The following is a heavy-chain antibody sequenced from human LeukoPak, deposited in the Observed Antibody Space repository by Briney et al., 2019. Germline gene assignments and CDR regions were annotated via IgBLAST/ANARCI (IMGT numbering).Heavy chain of an antibody. CDR3: ARLYYYDSSGYYNDY. D-gene: IGHD3-22*01. V-gene: IGHV3-11*03. Sequence: GGSLRLSCAASGFTFSDYYMIWIRQAPGKGLEWVSYISDSSSHTNYADSVKGRFTISRDNAKNSLYLQMNSLRAEDTAVYYCARLYYYDSSGYYNDYWGQGTLVTVSS. J-gene: IGHJ4*02. CDR2: ISDSSSHT. CDR1: GFTFSDYY.